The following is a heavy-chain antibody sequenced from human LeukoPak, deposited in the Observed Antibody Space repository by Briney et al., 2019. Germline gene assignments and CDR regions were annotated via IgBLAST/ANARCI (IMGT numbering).Heavy chain of an antibody. V-gene: IGHV3-48*01. J-gene: IGHJ3*02. CDR3: AREGLSFDAFDI. D-gene: IGHD3-16*02. CDR2: ISSSGSSI. Sequence: GGSLRLSCAASGFTFRSYAMNWVRQAPGKGLEWVSYISSSGSSIYYADSVKGRFTISRDNSKNTLYLQMNSLTAEDTAVYYCAREGLSFDAFDIWGQGTMVTVSS. CDR1: GFTFRSYA.